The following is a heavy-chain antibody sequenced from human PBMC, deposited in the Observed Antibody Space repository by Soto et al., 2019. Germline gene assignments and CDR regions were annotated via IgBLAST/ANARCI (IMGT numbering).Heavy chain of an antibody. Sequence: QITLKESGPPLVKPTQTLTLTCTFSGFSLSTSGVGVGWIRQPPGEALEWLALIYWDDDKRYSPSLKSRLTIPKDTSKNQVVLTMTNMDPVDTATYYCAHIASTDRTMALDYWGQGTLVTVSS. D-gene: IGHD5-18*01. CDR2: IYWDDDK. J-gene: IGHJ4*02. CDR3: AHIASTDRTMALDY. CDR1: GFSLSTSGVG. V-gene: IGHV2-5*02.